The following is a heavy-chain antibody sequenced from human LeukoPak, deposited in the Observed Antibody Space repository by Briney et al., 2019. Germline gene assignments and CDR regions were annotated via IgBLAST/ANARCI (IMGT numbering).Heavy chain of an antibody. CDR2: FDPEDGET. CDR3: ATDTYYYDSSGYKEVDY. J-gene: IGHJ4*02. Sequence: ASVKVSCKVSGYTLTELSMHWVRQAPGKGLEWMGGFDPEDGETIYAQKFQGRVTMTEDTSTDTAYMGLSSLRSEDTAVYYCATDTYYYDSSGYKEVDYWGQGTLVTVSS. D-gene: IGHD3-22*01. CDR1: GYTLTELS. V-gene: IGHV1-24*01.